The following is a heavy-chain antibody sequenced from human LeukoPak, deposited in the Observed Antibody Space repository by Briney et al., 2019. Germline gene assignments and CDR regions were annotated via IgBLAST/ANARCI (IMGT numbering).Heavy chain of an antibody. CDR1: GFTVSSNY. J-gene: IGHJ4*02. V-gene: IGHV3-53*01. D-gene: IGHD5-18*01. CDR3: AKDTEDIANDY. Sequence: GGSLRLSCAASGFTVSSNYMSWVRQAPGKGLEWVSVIYSGGSTYYADSVKGRFTISRDNSKNTLYLQMNSLRAEDTAVYYCAKDTEDIANDYWGQGTLVTVSS. CDR2: IYSGGST.